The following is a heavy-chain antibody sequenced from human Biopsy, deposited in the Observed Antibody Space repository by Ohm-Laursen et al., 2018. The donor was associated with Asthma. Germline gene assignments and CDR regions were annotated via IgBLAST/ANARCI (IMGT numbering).Heavy chain of an antibody. V-gene: IGHV3-33*01. CDR3: ARGGLGYCSSTSCYQNYYYGMDV. CDR1: GFTFSSYG. Sequence: SLRLSCAASGFTFSSYGMHWVRQAPGKGLEWVAVIWYDGSNKYYADSVKGRFTISRDNSKNSLYLQMNSLRAEDTAVYYCARGGLGYCSSTSCYQNYYYGMDVWGQGTTVTVSS. D-gene: IGHD2-2*01. J-gene: IGHJ6*02. CDR2: IWYDGSNK.